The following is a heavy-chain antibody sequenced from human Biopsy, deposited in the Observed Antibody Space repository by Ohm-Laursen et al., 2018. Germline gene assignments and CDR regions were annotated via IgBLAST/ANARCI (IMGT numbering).Heavy chain of an antibody. J-gene: IGHJ4*02. CDR1: DGSINSYY. CDR2: IYYSGST. CDR3: ARVGVGAPSIDYFDS. Sequence: GTLSLTCTVSDGSINSYYWNWIRQPPGKRLEWIGNIYYSGSTNYNPSLKSQVTISVDRSKNHFSLELSSVTATDTAVYYCARVGVGAPSIDYFDSWGQGALVAVSS. D-gene: IGHD1-26*01. V-gene: IGHV4-59*01.